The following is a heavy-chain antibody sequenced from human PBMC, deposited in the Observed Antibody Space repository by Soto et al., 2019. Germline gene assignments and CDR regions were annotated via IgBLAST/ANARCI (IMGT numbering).Heavy chain of an antibody. CDR2: IYCTGSA. J-gene: IGHJ4*02. D-gene: IGHD1-26*01. CDR1: GGSISTYY. CDR3: ARDDREHNKSPSSDY. V-gene: IGHV4-59*01. Sequence: PSETLSLTCTVSGGSISTYYWNWIRQPPGKGLESIGYIYCTGSANNSPSLKSRVTISVDTSKNEFSLKLSSVTAADTAIYYCARDDREHNKSPSSDYWGQGTLVTVSS.